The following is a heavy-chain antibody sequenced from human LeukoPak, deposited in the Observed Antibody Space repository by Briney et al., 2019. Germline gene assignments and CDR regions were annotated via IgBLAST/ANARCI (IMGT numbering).Heavy chain of an antibody. CDR2: IYYSGST. CDR3: ASSAYGDLPD. D-gene: IGHD4-17*01. J-gene: IGHJ4*02. CDR1: GGSMSSYY. Sequence: SETLSLTCTVSGGSMSSYYWTWIRQPPGKGLEWIGSIYYSGSTYYNPSLKSRVTISVDTSKNQFSLKLSSVTAADTAVYYCASSAYGDLPDWGQGTLVTVSS. V-gene: IGHV4-59*12.